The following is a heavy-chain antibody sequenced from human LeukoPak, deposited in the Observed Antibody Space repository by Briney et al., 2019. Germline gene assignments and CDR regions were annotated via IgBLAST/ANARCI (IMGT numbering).Heavy chain of an antibody. Sequence: SETLSLTCTVSGGSISSYYWSWIRQPAGKGLEWIGRIYTSGRTNYNPSLKSRVTISVDTSKNQFSLKLSSVTAADTAIYYCARTYCSTNACPFDHWGQGTLVTVSS. CDR3: ARTYCSTNACPFDH. CDR2: IYTSGRT. D-gene: IGHD2-2*01. J-gene: IGHJ4*02. CDR1: GGSISSYY. V-gene: IGHV4-4*07.